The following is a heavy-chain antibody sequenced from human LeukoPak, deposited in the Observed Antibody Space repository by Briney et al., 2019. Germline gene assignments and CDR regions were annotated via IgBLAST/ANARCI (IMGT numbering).Heavy chain of an antibody. D-gene: IGHD6-19*01. V-gene: IGHV6-1*01. CDR3: ARDFGTTGWHTFDY. CDR2: TYYRSKWYN. CDR1: GDSVWSKNGA. Sequence: PSQTLSLTCVVSGDSVWSKNGAWNWIRQSPSRGLEWLGRTYYRSKWYNDYAESMEGRMTISQDTSKNQYSLHLNSVTPDDTAVYYCARDFGTTGWHTFDYWGQGTLVTVSS. J-gene: IGHJ4*02.